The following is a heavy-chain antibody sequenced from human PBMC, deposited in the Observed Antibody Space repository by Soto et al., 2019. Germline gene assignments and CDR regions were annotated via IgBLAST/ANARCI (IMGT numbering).Heavy chain of an antibody. CDR1: GDSVSSNSAA. V-gene: IGHV6-1*01. Sequence: SQTLSLTCAISGDSVSSNSAAWNWIRQSPSRGLEWLGRTYYRSKWYNDYAVSVKSRITINPDTSKNQFSLQLNSVTPEDTAVYYCARVPSTRSPLSTYYYYYGMDVWGQGTTVTVSS. D-gene: IGHD6-13*01. CDR2: TYYRSKWYN. CDR3: ARVPSTRSPLSTYYYYYGMDV. J-gene: IGHJ6*02.